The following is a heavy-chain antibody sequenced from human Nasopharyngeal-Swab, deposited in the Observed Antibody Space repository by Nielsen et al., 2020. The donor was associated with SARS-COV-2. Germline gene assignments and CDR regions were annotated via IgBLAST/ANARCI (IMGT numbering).Heavy chain of an antibody. Sequence: WVRQAPGQGLEWMGWISAYNGNTNYSQKFQGRVTITRDTSASTAYMELSSLRSEDTAVYYCARDRGIYEYYFDYWGQGTLVTVSS. CDR3: ARDRGIYEYYFDY. CDR2: ISAYNGNT. D-gene: IGHD5/OR15-5a*01. J-gene: IGHJ4*02. V-gene: IGHV1-3*01.